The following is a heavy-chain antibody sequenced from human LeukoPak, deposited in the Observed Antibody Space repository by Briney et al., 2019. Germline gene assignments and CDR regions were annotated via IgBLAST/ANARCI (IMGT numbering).Heavy chain of an antibody. CDR3: ARVGQNDYDAGEDAFDI. Sequence: SETLSLTCAASGASISTFYWSWIRQPPGKGLEWIGYIYYSGSTNYNPSLKSRVTISVDTSKKQFSLKLSSVTAADTAVYYCARVGQNDYDAGEDAFDIWGQGTMVTVSS. V-gene: IGHV4-59*01. J-gene: IGHJ3*02. CDR1: GASISTFY. D-gene: IGHD4/OR15-4a*01. CDR2: IYYSGST.